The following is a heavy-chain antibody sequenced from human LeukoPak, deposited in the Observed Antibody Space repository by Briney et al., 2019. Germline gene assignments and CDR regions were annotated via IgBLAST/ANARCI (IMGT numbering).Heavy chain of an antibody. CDR3: AKESGKFDY. V-gene: IGHV3-43*02. Sequence: GGSLRLSCVVSGINFADYAMHWVRQPPGKGLEWVSLISADGGSTFSADSVEGRFSISRDNSKNSLYLQMNSLRSEDTAMYYCAKESGKFDYWGQGTLVAVSS. CDR1: GINFADYA. CDR2: ISADGGST. J-gene: IGHJ4*02.